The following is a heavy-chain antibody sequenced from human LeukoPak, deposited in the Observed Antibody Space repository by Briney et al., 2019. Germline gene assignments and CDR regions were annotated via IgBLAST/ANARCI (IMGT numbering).Heavy chain of an antibody. CDR2: ISYDGSNK. CDR1: GFTFSSYA. CDR3: ARYYDSSDYYPDY. Sequence: GGSLRLSCAASGFTFSSYAMHWVRQAPGKGLEWVAVISYDGSNKYYADSVKGRFTISRDNSKNTLYLQMNSLRAEDTAVYYCARYYDSSDYYPDYWGQGTLVTVSS. J-gene: IGHJ4*02. V-gene: IGHV3-30*04. D-gene: IGHD3-22*01.